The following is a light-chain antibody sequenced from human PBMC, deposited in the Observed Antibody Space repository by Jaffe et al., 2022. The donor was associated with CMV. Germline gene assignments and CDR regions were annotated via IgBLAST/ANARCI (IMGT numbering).Light chain of an antibody. J-gene: IGKJ4*01. CDR1: QTISGY. CDR3: QQTYSIPLT. Sequence: DIQMTQSPSSLSSSVGDTVTITCRPSQTISGYLNWYHQKPGKAPKPLIHTTSGLQRGVPSRFTGSGSGTDFNLTISSLQPEDFGTYYCQQTYSIPLTFGGGTKVEIE. V-gene: IGKV1-39*01. CDR2: TTS.